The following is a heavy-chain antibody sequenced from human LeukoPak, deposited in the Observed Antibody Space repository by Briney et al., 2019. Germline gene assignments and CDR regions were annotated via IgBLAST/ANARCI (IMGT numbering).Heavy chain of an antibody. V-gene: IGHV1-46*03. Sequence: ASVKVSCKASGYTFTSYYMHWVRQAPGQGLEWMGIINPNGGSTSYAQKFQGRVTMTRDTSTSTVYMELSSLRSDDTAVYYCAREPLRDVVLRFLDGAFDIWGEETMVSAS. CDR3: AREPLRDVVLRFLDGAFDI. CDR1: GYTFTSYY. D-gene: IGHD3-3*01. CDR2: INPNGGST. J-gene: IGHJ3*02.